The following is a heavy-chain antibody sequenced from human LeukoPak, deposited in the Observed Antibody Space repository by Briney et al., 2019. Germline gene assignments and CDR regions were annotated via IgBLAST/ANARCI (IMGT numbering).Heavy chain of an antibody. J-gene: IGHJ4*02. D-gene: IGHD3-3*01. CDR2: VSGSGSTI. CDR1: GFNFSDYE. CDR3: ARPTTYYDLLSGYYAWYYFDN. V-gene: IGHV3-48*03. Sequence: GGSLRLSCAVSGFNFSDYEMHWVRQAPGKGLEWVSYVSGSGSTIFHADSVKGRFITSRDNAKKSVYLQMNSLRVEDTAVYYCARPTTYYDLLSGYYAWYYFDNWGRGTLVTASS.